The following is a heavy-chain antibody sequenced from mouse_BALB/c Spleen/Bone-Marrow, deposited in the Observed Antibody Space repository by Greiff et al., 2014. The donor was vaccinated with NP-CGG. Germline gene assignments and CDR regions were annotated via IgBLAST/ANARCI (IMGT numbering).Heavy chain of an antibody. Sequence: VQVVESGPDLVAPSQSLSITCTVSGFLLTSYGVHWVRQPPGKGLEWLVVIWSDGSTTYNSALKSRLSISKDNPKSQVFLKMNSLQTDDTAMYYCARHRYDVGAMDYWGQGTSVTVSS. CDR2: IWSDGST. CDR1: GFLLTSYG. V-gene: IGHV2-6-2*01. D-gene: IGHD2-12*01. J-gene: IGHJ4*01. CDR3: ARHRYDVGAMDY.